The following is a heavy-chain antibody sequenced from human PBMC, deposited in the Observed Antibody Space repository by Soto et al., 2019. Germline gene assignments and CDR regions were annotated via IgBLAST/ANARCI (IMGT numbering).Heavy chain of an antibody. CDR1: GYIFTNFG. CDR3: VRDSSSWFYYYYGMDV. D-gene: IGHD6-13*01. CDR2: ISGYNDNT. J-gene: IGHJ6*02. Sequence: QVQLKQSGPEVRKPGAPVRVSCKASGYIFTNFGISWVRQAPGQGLEWMGWISGYNDNTHYAKKLHGRASMTTDTSTGTAYMDLRSLRSDDTAIYYCVRDSSSWFYYYYGMDVWGQGTTVTVSS. V-gene: IGHV1-18*01.